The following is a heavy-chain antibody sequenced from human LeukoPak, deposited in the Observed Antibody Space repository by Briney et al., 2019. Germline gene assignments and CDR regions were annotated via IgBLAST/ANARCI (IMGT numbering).Heavy chain of an antibody. D-gene: IGHD6-19*01. CDR2: IYYSGST. J-gene: IGHJ6*02. CDR3: ARHDSLYSSGWYGYYYYGMDV. V-gene: IGHV4-59*08. CDR1: GGSISSYY. Sequence: PSETLSLTCTASGGSISSYYWSWIRQPPGKGLEWIGYIYYSGSTNYNPSLKSRVTISVDTSKNQFSLKLSSVTAADTAVYYCARHDSLYSSGWYGYYYYGMDVWGQGTTVTVSS.